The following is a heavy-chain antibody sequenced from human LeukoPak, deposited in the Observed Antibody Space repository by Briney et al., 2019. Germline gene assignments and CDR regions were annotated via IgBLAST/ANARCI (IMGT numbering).Heavy chain of an antibody. J-gene: IGHJ3*02. CDR3: ARDSGSMVRGVLDAFDI. CDR2: IYYSGST. V-gene: IGHV4-59*12. D-gene: IGHD3-10*01. CDR1: GGSISSYY. Sequence: SETLSLTRTVSGGSISSYYWSWIRQPPGKGLEWLGYIYYSGSTNYNPSLKSRVTISVDTSKNQFSLKLSSVTAADTAVYYCARDSGSMVRGVLDAFDIWGQGTMVTVSS.